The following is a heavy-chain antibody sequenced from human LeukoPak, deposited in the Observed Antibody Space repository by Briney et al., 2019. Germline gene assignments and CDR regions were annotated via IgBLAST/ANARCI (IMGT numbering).Heavy chain of an antibody. D-gene: IGHD4-11*01. J-gene: IGHJ6*03. CDR1: GGSISSYY. CDR2: VNHSGST. Sequence: SETLSLTCTVSGGSISSYYWSWIRQPPGKGLEWIGEVNHSGSTNYNPSLKSRVTISVDTSKNQFSLKLNSVTAADTAIYYCARGNMWDYRRYYYYMDVWGKGTTVTVSS. V-gene: IGHV4-34*01. CDR3: ARGNMWDYRRYYYYMDV.